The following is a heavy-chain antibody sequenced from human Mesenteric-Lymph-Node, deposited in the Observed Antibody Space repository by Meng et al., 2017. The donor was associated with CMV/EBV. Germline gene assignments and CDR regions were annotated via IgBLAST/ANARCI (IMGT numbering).Heavy chain of an antibody. CDR3: ARDYKSYSGYDFDY. CDR1: GYAFTSYC. J-gene: IGHJ4*02. CDR2: ISTYHDNI. D-gene: IGHD5-12*01. V-gene: IGHV1-18*01. Sequence: CGYAFTSYCISRVRQAPGQGLAWMGWISTYHDNINYAQKLQGRVTMTTDTSTSTAYMELRSLRSDDTAVYYCARDYKSYSGYDFDYWGQGTLVTVSS.